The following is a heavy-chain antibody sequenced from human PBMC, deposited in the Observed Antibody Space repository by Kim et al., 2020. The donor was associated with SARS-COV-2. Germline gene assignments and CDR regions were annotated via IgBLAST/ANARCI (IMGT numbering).Heavy chain of an antibody. Sequence: SETLSLTCAVYGGSFSGYYWSWIRQPPGKGLEWIGEINHSGSTNYNPSLKSRVTISVDTSKNQFSLKLSSVTAADTAVYYCAYSSSWWAKDSTFDYWGQG. J-gene: IGHJ4*02. V-gene: IGHV4-34*01. D-gene: IGHD6-13*01. CDR2: INHSGST. CDR3: AYSSSWWAKDSTFDY. CDR1: GGSFSGYY.